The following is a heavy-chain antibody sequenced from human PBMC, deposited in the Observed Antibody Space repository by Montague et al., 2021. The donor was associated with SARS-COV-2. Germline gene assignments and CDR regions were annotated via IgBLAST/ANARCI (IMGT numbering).Heavy chain of an antibody. CDR2: IWYDGSNE. CDR1: GFIFSSYG. Sequence: SLRLSCAASGFIFSSYGMHWVRQAPGKGLEWVAHIWYDGSNENYVDSVKGRFTISRDNFKNTLYLQMNSLRGEDTAAYFCARDRPNYDDASGYVLEADALDIWGRGTMVTVSS. D-gene: IGHD3-22*01. CDR3: ARDRPNYDDASGYVLEADALDI. J-gene: IGHJ3*02. V-gene: IGHV3-33*01.